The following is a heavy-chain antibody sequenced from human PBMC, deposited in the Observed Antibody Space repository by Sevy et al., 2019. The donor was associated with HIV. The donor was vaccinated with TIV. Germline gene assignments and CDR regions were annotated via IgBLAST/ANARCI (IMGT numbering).Heavy chain of an antibody. CDR1: GFSFSSYE. CDR2: ISNSGTTI. Sequence: GGSLRLSCAASGFSFSSYEMNWVRQAPGKGLEWVSYISNSGTTISYSDSVRGRFTISRDKARNLLYLQMNSLRAEDTAVYFCARDLPPSATTVPHFDCWGQGTLVTVSS. V-gene: IGHV3-48*03. CDR3: ARDLPPSATTVPHFDC. J-gene: IGHJ4*02. D-gene: IGHD4-17*01.